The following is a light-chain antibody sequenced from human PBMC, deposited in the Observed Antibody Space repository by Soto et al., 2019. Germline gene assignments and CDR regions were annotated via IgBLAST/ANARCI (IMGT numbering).Light chain of an antibody. CDR3: QKYGSSPQT. J-gene: IGKJ1*01. CDR1: QSVSSSY. Sequence: EIVLTQSPGTLSLSPGERATLSCRASQSVSSSYLAWYQQKPGQAPRLLIYGASSRATGIPDRFSGSGSGTDFTLTISRLEPEDFAVYYCQKYGSSPQTFGRGTKLDIK. V-gene: IGKV3-20*01. CDR2: GAS.